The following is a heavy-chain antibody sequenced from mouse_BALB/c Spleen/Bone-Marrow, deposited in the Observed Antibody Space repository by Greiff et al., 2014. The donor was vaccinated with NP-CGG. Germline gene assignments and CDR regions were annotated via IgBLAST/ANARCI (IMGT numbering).Heavy chain of an antibody. D-gene: IGHD1-1*01. CDR2: INPYNGAT. Sequence: VQLQQSGPELVKPGASVKISCKASGYSFTGYYMHWVKQSHVKSLEWIGRINPYNGATSYNQNFKDKASLTADKSSSTAYMELHSLTSEDSAVYYCARYDYYGSSFFDYWGQGTTLTVSS. CDR1: GYSFTGYY. J-gene: IGHJ2*01. CDR3: ARYDYYGSSFFDY. V-gene: IGHV1-31*01.